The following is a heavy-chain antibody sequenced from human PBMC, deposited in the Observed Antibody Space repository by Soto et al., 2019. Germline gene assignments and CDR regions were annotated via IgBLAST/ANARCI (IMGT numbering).Heavy chain of an antibody. V-gene: IGHV3-7*01. D-gene: IGHD2-2*01. CDR1: GFTFSGDW. CDR3: AKNLRYCSSTNCFVFDY. Sequence: EVQLVESGGGLVQPGGSLRLSCAASGFTFSGDWMSWVRQAPGKGLVGVANIKQDGSEKYYVESVKGRFTISRDNARNSLYLLMYTRRTADTAASYCAKNLRYCSSTNCFVFDYWGQGTLFIVSS. CDR2: IKQDGSEK. J-gene: IGHJ4*02.